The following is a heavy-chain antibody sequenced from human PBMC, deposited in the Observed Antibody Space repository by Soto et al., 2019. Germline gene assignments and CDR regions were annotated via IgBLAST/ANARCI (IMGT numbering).Heavy chain of an antibody. V-gene: IGHV4-59*08. CDR3: AGSLWFGGLWYGMDV. CDR1: GGSISSYY. Sequence: SETLSLTCTVSGGSISSYYWSWIRQPPGKGLEWIGYIYYSGSTNYNPSLKSRVSISVDTSKNHFSLKLSSVTAADTAVYYCAGSLWFGGLWYGMDVWGQGTTVTVAS. J-gene: IGHJ6*02. CDR2: IYYSGST. D-gene: IGHD3-10*01.